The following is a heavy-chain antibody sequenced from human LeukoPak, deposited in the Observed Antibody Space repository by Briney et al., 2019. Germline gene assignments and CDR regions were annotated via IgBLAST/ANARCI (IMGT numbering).Heavy chain of an antibody. V-gene: IGHV3-11*01. D-gene: IGHD3-9*01. J-gene: IGHJ1*01. CDR3: ARDGHYDILTGYFQD. Sequence: PGGSLRLSCAASGFTFTDYYMSWIRQAPGKGLGWVSYITNSGPTIYYAVSVKGRFTISRDNAKNSLYLQMNSLRAEDTAVYYCARDGHYDILTGYFQDWGQGTLVTVSS. CDR1: GFTFTDYY. CDR2: ITNSGPTI.